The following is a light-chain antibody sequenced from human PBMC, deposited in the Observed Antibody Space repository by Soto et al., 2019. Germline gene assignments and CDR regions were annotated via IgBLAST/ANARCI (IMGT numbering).Light chain of an antibody. CDR3: SSYTSSSTPVV. CDR2: EVS. V-gene: IGLV2-14*01. J-gene: IGLJ2*01. Sequence: QSALTQPASVSGSPGQSITISCTGTSSDVGGYNYVSWYQQHPGKAPKLMIYEVSNRPSGVSNRFSGSKSGNTASLTISGLQAEDEDDYYCSSYTSSSTPVVFGGGTKLNVL. CDR1: SSDVGGYNY.